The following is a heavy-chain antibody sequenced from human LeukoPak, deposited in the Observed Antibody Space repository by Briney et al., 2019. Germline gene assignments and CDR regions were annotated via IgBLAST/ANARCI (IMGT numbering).Heavy chain of an antibody. CDR1: GITFSIYT. D-gene: IGHD5-12*01. CDR3: AKEGGYDGVDW. CDR2: IVGSGRNT. V-gene: IGHV3-23*01. J-gene: IGHJ4*02. Sequence: GGSLRLSCAASGITFSIYTMSWARQAPGKGLEWVSAIVGSGRNTYYADSVKGRFTISRDNSKNTLYLQMNSLRAEDTAVYHCAKEGGYDGVDWWGQGTLVTVSS.